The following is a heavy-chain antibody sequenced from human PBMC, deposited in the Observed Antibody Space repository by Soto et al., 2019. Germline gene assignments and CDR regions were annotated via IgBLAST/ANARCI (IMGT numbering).Heavy chain of an antibody. CDR2: IWYDGSNK. CDR1: GFTFSSYG. Sequence: GGSLRLACAASGFTFSSYGMHWVRQAPGKGLEWVAVIWYDGSNKYYADSVKGRFTISRDNSKNTLYLQMNSLRAEDTAVYYCASLILTGPTDYWGQGILLTVSS. V-gene: IGHV3-33*01. J-gene: IGHJ4*02. D-gene: IGHD3-9*01. CDR3: ASLILTGPTDY.